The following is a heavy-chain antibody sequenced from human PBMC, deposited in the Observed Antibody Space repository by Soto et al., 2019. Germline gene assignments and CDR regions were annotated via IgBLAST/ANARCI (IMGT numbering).Heavy chain of an antibody. Sequence: SVKVSCKASGYTFSNYYMHWVRHAPGQGLEWMGGINPNGDTTYYAQKFLGRLTVTRDTSTSTVYMELSSLRSDDTAVYYCAREGATAAKMFDYWGQGTLVTVSS. J-gene: IGHJ4*02. CDR1: GYTFSNYY. V-gene: IGHV1-46*01. D-gene: IGHD2-2*01. CDR2: INPNGDTT. CDR3: AREGATAAKMFDY.